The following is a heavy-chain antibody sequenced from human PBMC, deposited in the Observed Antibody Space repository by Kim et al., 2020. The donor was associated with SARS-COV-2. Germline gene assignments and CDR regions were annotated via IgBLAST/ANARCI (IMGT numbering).Heavy chain of an antibody. Sequence: SETLSLTCAVYGGSFSGYYWSWIRQPPGKGLEWIGEINHSGSTNYNPSLKSRVTISVDTSKNQFSLKLSSVTAADTAVYYCARRAPDYYDILTGFSVGGMDVWGQGTMVTVSS. V-gene: IGHV4-34*01. J-gene: IGHJ6*02. CDR1: GGSFSGYY. CDR2: INHSGST. D-gene: IGHD3-9*01. CDR3: ARRAPDYYDILTGFSVGGMDV.